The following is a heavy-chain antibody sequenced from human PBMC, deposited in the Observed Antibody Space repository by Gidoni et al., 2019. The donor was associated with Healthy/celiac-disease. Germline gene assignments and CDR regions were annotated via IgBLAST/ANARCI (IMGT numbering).Heavy chain of an antibody. CDR3: ARDKIAAAGTGDYYYYYGMDV. J-gene: IGHJ6*02. Sequence: EVQLVESGGGLVQPGGSLRLSCAASGFTFSSYSMNWVRQAPGKGLEWVSYISSSSSTIYYADSVKGRFTISRDNAKNSLYLQMNSLRDEDTAVYYCARDKIAAAGTGDYYYYYGMDVWGQGTTVTVSS. CDR2: ISSSSSTI. V-gene: IGHV3-48*02. CDR1: GFTFSSYS. D-gene: IGHD6-13*01.